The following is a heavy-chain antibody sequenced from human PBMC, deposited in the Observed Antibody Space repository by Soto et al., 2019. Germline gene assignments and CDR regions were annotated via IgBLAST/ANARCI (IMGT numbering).Heavy chain of an antibody. Sequence: ASVKVSCKTSGYTFSNYGITWVRQAPGQPLEWLGWISLYSDGTNYAQKFQGRVSMTADTYTTKAYMELRSLRSDDTAVYYCARVVTGAEDWCGPWGQGTLVTVSS. CDR2: ISLYSDGT. CDR1: GYTFSNYG. D-gene: IGHD4-4*01. V-gene: IGHV1-18*01. CDR3: ARVVTGAEDWCGP. J-gene: IGHJ5*02.